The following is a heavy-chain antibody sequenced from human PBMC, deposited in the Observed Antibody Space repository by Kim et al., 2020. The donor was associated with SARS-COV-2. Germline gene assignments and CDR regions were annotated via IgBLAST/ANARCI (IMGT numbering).Heavy chain of an antibody. J-gene: IGHJ3*02. D-gene: IGHD3-22*01. CDR3: ATGGYYDSSFDAFDI. CDR2: FDPEDGET. Sequence: ASVKVSCKVSGYTLTELSMHWVRQAPGKGLEWMGGFDPEDGETIYAQKFQGRVTMTEDTSTDTAYMELSSLRSEDTAVYYCATGGYYDSSFDAFDIWGQGTMVTVSS. CDR1: GYTLTELS. V-gene: IGHV1-24*01.